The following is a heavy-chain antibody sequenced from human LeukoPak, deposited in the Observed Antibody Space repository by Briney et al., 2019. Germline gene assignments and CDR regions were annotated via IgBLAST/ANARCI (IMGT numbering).Heavy chain of an antibody. J-gene: IGHJ1*01. Sequence: GGSLRLSCAASGFTFSDYYMSWIRQAPGKGLEWVSYISRSSNYTNYADSVKGRFTISRDNAKNSLYLQMNSLRAEDTAVYFCARDPRWGEVEPAAIYFQHWGQGTLVTVSS. V-gene: IGHV3-11*06. CDR3: ARDPRWGEVEPAAIYFQH. CDR1: GFTFSDYY. D-gene: IGHD2-2*01. CDR2: ISRSSNYT.